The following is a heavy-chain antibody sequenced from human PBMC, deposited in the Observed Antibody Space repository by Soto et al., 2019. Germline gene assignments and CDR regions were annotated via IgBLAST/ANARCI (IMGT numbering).Heavy chain of an antibody. CDR3: TTGGETMDV. CDR2: IKSKTDGGTA. D-gene: IGHD2-21*01. CDR1: GFTFSHAW. Sequence: LRLSCAASGFTFSHAWMSWVRQAPGKGLEWVGRIKSKTDGGTADYAAPVKGRFTISRDDSENTLYLQMIRLKTEDTAEYYCTTGGETMDVWGQGTTVTASS. V-gene: IGHV3-15*01. J-gene: IGHJ6*02.